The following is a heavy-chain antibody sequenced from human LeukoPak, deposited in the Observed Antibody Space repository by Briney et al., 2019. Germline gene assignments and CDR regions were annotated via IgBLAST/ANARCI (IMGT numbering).Heavy chain of an antibody. D-gene: IGHD5-24*01. J-gene: IGHJ4*02. Sequence: GGSLRLSCAASGFTFSNYDMTWVRQAPGKGLEWVSSISATTIYRFSAGSVRGRFTISRDNVENSLYLQMNGLRREDTAVYYCARIGLGRDAYNSFDYWGQGTLVIVSS. CDR2: ISATTIYR. CDR3: ARIGLGRDAYNSFDY. CDR1: GFTFSNYD. V-gene: IGHV3-21*01.